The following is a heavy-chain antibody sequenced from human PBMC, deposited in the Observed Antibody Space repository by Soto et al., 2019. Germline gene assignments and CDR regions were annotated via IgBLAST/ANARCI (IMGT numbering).Heavy chain of an antibody. CDR2: ISSNSAYI. CDR3: TRDASRDSSAWGCFDP. J-gene: IGHJ5*02. D-gene: IGHD6-13*01. CDR1: GFTFRSFT. V-gene: IGHV3-21*01. Sequence: AGGSLRLSCAASGFTFRSFTMNWVRQAPGKGLEWVSTISSNSAYIYYTDALRGRFTISRDNAKNSLHLQMNSLRAEDTAVYYCTRDASRDSSAWGCFDPWGPGTLVTVSS.